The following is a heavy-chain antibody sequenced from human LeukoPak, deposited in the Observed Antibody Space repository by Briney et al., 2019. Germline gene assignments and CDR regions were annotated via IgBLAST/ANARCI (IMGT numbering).Heavy chain of an antibody. CDR2: ISWDGGST. D-gene: IGHD1-26*01. V-gene: IGHV3-43*01. CDR3: AKDIEPGREAFGYDY. Sequence: GGSLRLSCAASGFTFDDYTMHWVRQAPGKGLEWVSLISWDGGSTYYADSVKGRFTISRDNSKNSLYLQMSSLRTEDTALYYCAKDIEPGREAFGYDYWGQGTLVTVSS. CDR1: GFTFDDYT. J-gene: IGHJ4*02.